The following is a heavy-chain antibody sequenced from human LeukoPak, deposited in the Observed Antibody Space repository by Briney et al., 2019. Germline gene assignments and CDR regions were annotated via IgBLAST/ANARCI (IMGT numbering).Heavy chain of an antibody. V-gene: IGHV1-2*02. CDR1: RYTFTGYY. CDR3: ARVDYSKGYSSSWYYFDY. J-gene: IGHJ4*02. CDR2: INPNSGGT. Sequence: GASVKVSCKASRYTFTGYYMHWVRQAPGQGLEWMGWINPNSGGTNYAQKFQGRVTMTRDTSISTAYMELSRLRSDDTAVYYCARVDYSKGYSSSWYYFDYWGQGTLVTVSS. D-gene: IGHD6-13*01.